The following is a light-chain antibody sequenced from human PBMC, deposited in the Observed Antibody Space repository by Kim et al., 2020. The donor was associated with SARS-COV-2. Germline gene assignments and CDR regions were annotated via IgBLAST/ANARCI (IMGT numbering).Light chain of an antibody. Sequence: DIQLTQSPSFQSASVGERVTITCRASQGISTYLAWYQQKSGEAPKLLMYSASILQSGVPSRFSGSGSGTEFTLTIGSLQPEDFATYYCQQFNNYPITFGQGTRLEIK. V-gene: IGKV1-9*01. CDR3: QQFNNYPIT. J-gene: IGKJ5*01. CDR2: SAS. CDR1: QGISTY.